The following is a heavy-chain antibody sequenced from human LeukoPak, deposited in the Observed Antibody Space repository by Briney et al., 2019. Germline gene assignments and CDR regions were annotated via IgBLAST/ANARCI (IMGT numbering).Heavy chain of an antibody. D-gene: IGHD3-3*01. Sequence: GGSLRLSCAASGFTFSSYAMGWVRQAPGKGLEWVSAISGSGGSTYYADSVKGRFTISRDNSKNTLYLQMNSLRAEDTAVYYCAKKGVFGVVITHFDYWGQGTLVTVSS. CDR2: ISGSGGST. V-gene: IGHV3-23*01. CDR3: AKKGVFGVVITHFDY. J-gene: IGHJ4*02. CDR1: GFTFSSYA.